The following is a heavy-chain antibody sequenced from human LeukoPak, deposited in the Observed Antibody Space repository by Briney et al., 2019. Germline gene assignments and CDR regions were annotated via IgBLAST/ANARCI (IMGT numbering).Heavy chain of an antibody. CDR3: ARVSYCGGDCGN. CDR2: INHSGST. CDR1: GGSFSDYY. V-gene: IGHV4-34*01. Sequence: SETLSLTCAVYGGSFSDYYWSWIRQPPGKGLEWIGEINHSGSTNYNPCLKSRVTISVDTSKNQFSLKLSSVTAADTAVYYCARVSYCGGDCGNWGRGTLVIVSS. D-gene: IGHD2-21*02. J-gene: IGHJ1*01.